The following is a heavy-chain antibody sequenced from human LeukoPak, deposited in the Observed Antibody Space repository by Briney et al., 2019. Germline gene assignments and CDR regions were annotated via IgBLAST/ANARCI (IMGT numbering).Heavy chain of an antibody. CDR1: GYTFTSYG. V-gene: IGHV1-18*01. Sequence: GASVKVSCKASGYTFTSYGISWVRQAPGQGLEWMGWISAYNGNTNYAQKLQGRVTMTTDTSTSTAYMELSRLRSDDTAVYYCARDTPLFGIAVGHFQHWGQGTLVTVSS. J-gene: IGHJ1*01. CDR2: ISAYNGNT. CDR3: ARDTPLFGIAVGHFQH. D-gene: IGHD6-19*01.